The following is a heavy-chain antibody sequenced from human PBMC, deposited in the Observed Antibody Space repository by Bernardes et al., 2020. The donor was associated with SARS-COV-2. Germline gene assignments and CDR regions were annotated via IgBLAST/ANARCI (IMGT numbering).Heavy chain of an antibody. CDR2: IKRQTDGGTI. CDR3: CTGYFDL. CDR1: GFDFSDYW. J-gene: IGHJ2*01. Sequence: GGSLRLSCAGSGFDFSDYWMTWVRQAPGKGLEWVGRIKRQTDGGTIEYAAPAKGRFTISRDDSENTLHLQMSSLKPEDIAVYYCCTGYFDLWGRGTLVSVSS. V-gene: IGHV3-15*01.